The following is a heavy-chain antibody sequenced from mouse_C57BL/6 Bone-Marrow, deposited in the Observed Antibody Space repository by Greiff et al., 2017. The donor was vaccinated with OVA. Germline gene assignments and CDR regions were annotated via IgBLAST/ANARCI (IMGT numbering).Heavy chain of an antibody. CDR3: APRSTTVVATDYDALDY. CDR1: GFNIKNTY. D-gene: IGHD1-1*01. CDR2: IDPANGNT. J-gene: IGHJ4*01. V-gene: IGHV14-3*01. Sequence: EVQLQQSVAELVRPGASVKLSCTASGFNIKNTYMHWVKQRPEQGLEWIGRIDPANGNTKYAPKFQGKATITADTSSNTAYLQLSSLTSEDTAIYYCAPRSTTVVATDYDALDYWGQGTSVTVSS.